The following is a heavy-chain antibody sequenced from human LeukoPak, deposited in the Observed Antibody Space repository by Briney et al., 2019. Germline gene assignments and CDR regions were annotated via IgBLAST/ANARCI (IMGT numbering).Heavy chain of an antibody. Sequence: GGSLRLSCAATGFTVSSNYMSWVRQAPGKGLEWVSVIYSGGSTYYADSVKGRFTISRDNSKNTLYLQMSSLRAEDTAVYYCARVDYYDSSGYFDYWGQGTLVTVSS. CDR2: IYSGGST. D-gene: IGHD3-22*01. V-gene: IGHV3-53*01. CDR3: ARVDYYDSSGYFDY. CDR1: GFTVSSNY. J-gene: IGHJ4*02.